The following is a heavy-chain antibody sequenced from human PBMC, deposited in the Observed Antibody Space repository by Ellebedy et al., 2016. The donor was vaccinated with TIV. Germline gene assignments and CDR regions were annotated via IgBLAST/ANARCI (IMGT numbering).Heavy chain of an antibody. V-gene: IGHV5-51*01. Sequence: ASVKVSCXASGYTFTNFWIGWVRQMPGKGLEWMGFIFPDDSDTRYSPSFEGLVTISADKFTTTAYLQWSSLKASDSAMFYCVRVTRNWFDPWGQGTLVTVSS. CDR1: GYTFTNFW. D-gene: IGHD2-2*01. CDR2: IFPDDSDT. CDR3: VRVTRNWFDP. J-gene: IGHJ5*02.